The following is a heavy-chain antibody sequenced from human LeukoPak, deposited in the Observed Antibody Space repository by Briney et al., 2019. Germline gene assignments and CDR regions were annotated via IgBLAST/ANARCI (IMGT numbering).Heavy chain of an antibody. CDR2: ITDNGINT. CDR1: GFTFNNYA. D-gene: IGHD1-26*01. J-gene: IGHJ5*02. CDR3: AKGLRGNYDH. Sequence: GGSLRLSCAASGFTFNNYAMAWVRQAPEKGLEWVSSITDNGINTYYADPVKGRFTISRDNSKNTLYLQMNSLRAEDTAVYYCAKGLRGNYDHWGQGTLVTVSS. V-gene: IGHV3-23*01.